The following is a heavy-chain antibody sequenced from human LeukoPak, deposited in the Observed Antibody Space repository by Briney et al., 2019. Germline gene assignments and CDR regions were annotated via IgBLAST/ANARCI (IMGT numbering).Heavy chain of an antibody. D-gene: IGHD6-6*01. V-gene: IGHV1-69*02. Sequence: GASVKVSCKASGGTFSSYTISWVRQAPGQGLEWMGRIIPILGIANYAQKFQGRVTITADRSTSTAYMELSSLRSEDTAVYYCASSNPYSSSSGVFDYWGQGTLVTVSS. CDR1: GGTFSSYT. CDR3: ASSNPYSSSSGVFDY. J-gene: IGHJ4*02. CDR2: IIPILGIA.